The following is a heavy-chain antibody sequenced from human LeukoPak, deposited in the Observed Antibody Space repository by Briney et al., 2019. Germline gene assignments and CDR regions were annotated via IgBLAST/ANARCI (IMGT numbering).Heavy chain of an antibody. Sequence: PSETLSLTGAVYGGSFSGYYWSWIRQPPGKGLEWIGEINHSGSTNYNPSLKSRVTISVDTSKNQFSLKLSSVTAADTAVYYCARGRNWNTYYFDYWGQGTLVTVSS. CDR3: ARGRNWNTYYFDY. CDR1: GGSFSGYY. V-gene: IGHV4-34*01. D-gene: IGHD1/OR15-1a*01. CDR2: INHSGST. J-gene: IGHJ4*02.